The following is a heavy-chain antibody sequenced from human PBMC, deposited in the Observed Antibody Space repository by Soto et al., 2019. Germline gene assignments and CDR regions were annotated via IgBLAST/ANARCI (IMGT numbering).Heavy chain of an antibody. Sequence: SETLSLTCTVSGGSLSNYYWGWIRQPPGKGLQWIGSSSYTGNTYFNPSLRSRVTISVDTSKNQFSLRLTSVTAADTAVYYCARPDSSSWAAPFGSWGQGTLVTVSS. V-gene: IGHV4-39*01. J-gene: IGHJ4*02. CDR3: ARPDSSSWAAPFGS. D-gene: IGHD6-13*01. CDR1: GGSLSNYY. CDR2: SSYTGNT.